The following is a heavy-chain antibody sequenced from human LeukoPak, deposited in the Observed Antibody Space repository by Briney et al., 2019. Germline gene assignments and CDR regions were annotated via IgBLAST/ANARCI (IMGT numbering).Heavy chain of an antibody. CDR2: ISAYNGNT. CDR1: GYTFTSYG. CDR3: ARGATYYYDSNGYYFDY. Sequence: GASVKVSCKASGYTFTSYGISWVRQAPGQGLEWMGWISAYNGNTNYAQKLQGRVTMTTDTSTSTAYMELRSLRSDDTAVYYCARGATYYYDSNGYYFDYWGQGTLVTVSS. D-gene: IGHD3-22*01. J-gene: IGHJ4*02. V-gene: IGHV1-18*01.